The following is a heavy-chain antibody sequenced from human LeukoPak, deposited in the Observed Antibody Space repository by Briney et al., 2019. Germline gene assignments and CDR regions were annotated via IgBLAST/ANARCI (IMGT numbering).Heavy chain of an antibody. CDR2: ISAYNGNT. CDR1: GYTFTSYG. D-gene: IGHD2-8*01. J-gene: IGHJ3*02. CDR3: ARVGYCTNGVCYDAFDI. V-gene: IGHV1-18*01. Sequence: GASVKVSCKASGYTFTSYGISWVRQAPGQGLERMGWISAYNGNTNYAQKLQGRVTMTTDTSTSTAYMELRSLRSDDTAVYYCARVGYCTNGVCYDAFDIWGQGTMVTVSS.